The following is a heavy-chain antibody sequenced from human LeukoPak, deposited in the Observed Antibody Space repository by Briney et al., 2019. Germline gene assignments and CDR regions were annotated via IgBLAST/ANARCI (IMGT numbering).Heavy chain of an antibody. D-gene: IGHD3-9*01. Sequence: SEALSLTCTVSGGSISSSSYYWGWIRQPPGKGLEWIGSIYYSGSTYYNPSLKSRVTISVDTSKNQFSLKLSSVTAADTAVYYCAREEKNYDILKDWGQGTLVTVSS. CDR3: AREEKNYDILKD. CDR2: IYYSGST. CDR1: GGSISSSSYY. V-gene: IGHV4-39*07. J-gene: IGHJ4*02.